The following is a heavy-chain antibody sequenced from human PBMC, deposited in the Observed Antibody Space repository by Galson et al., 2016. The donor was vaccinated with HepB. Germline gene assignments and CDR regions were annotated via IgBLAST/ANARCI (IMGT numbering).Heavy chain of an antibody. V-gene: IGHV3-13*01. CDR1: GFIFSDYD. J-gene: IGHJ4*02. D-gene: IGHD2-2*01. CDR2: IDSAGDT. Sequence: SLRLSCAASGFIFSDYDMHWVRQVTGKSLEWVSAIDSAGDTFYPGSVKGRFTISRENAKNSSYLQMNGLRAGDTAVYYCARTLLGGGAGGSDTVAVPSAMDHWGQGTLVTVSS. CDR3: ARTLLGGGAGGSDTVAVPSAMDH.